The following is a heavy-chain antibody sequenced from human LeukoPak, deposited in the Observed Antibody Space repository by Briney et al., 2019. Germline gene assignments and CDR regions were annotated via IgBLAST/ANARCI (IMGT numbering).Heavy chain of an antibody. Sequence: SETLSLTCAVSGGSINGTEWWNWVRQPPGKGLEWIGEIYHSGSVNYNPSLKSRVAISLDKSKNQFSLTLTSVTAADTAVYYCARYGKLYYYYMDVWGKGTTVTVSS. CDR2: IYHSGSV. CDR1: GGSINGTEW. CDR3: ARYGKLYYYYMDV. D-gene: IGHD4-17*01. J-gene: IGHJ6*03. V-gene: IGHV4-4*02.